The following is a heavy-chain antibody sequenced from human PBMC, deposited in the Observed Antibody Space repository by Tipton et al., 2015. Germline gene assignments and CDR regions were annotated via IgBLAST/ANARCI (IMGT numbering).Heavy chain of an antibody. J-gene: IGHJ3*02. D-gene: IGHD3-10*01. CDR2: IQYSGST. CDR1: SDSISKYY. V-gene: IGHV4-59*12. CDR3: ARGPDGGAFDI. Sequence: TLSLTCSVSSDSISKYYWSWIRQPPGKELEWIGYIQYSGSTNYNPSLKSRVTISVDTSKTQFSLQLNSVTPEDTATYYCARGPDGGAFDIWGQGTMVTVSS.